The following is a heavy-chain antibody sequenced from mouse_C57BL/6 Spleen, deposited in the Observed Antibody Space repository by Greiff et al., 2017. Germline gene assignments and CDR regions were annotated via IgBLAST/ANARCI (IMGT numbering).Heavy chain of an antibody. CDR3: ASDYYGSSFGY. V-gene: IGHV1-22*01. Sequence: VQLQQSGPELVKPGASVKMSCKASGYTFTDYNMHWVKQSHGKSLEWIGYINPNNGGTSYNKKFKGKATLTVNKSSSTAYMELRSLTSEDSAVYYCASDYYGSSFGYWGQSTTLAVSS. D-gene: IGHD1-1*01. J-gene: IGHJ2*01. CDR2: INPNNGGT. CDR1: GYTFTDYN.